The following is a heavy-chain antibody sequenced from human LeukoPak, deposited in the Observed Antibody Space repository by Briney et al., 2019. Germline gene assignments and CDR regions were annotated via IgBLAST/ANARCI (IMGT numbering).Heavy chain of an antibody. D-gene: IGHD6-19*01. CDR1: GFTFSSYA. V-gene: IGHV3-23*01. CDR2: ISGSGGST. Sequence: GGSLRLSCAASGFTFSSYAMSWVRQAPGKGLEWVSAISGSGGSTYYADSVKGRFTISRDNSKNTLYPQMNSLRAEDTAVYYCANRGGRYSSGWRNVRFDYWGQGTLVTVSS. J-gene: IGHJ4*02. CDR3: ANRGGRYSSGWRNVRFDY.